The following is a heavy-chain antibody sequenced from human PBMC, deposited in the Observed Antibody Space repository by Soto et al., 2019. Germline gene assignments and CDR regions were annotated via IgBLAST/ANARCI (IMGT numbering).Heavy chain of an antibody. CDR2: IKQDGSEK. D-gene: IGHD6-19*01. V-gene: IGHV3-7*04. J-gene: IGHJ4*02. Sequence: EVQLVESGGGLVQPGGSLRLSCAASGFTFSSYRMSWVRQAPGKGLEWVANIKQDGSEKYYVDSVKGRFTISRDNAKNSLYLQMNSLRAEDTAVYYCARGSSGWYAGFDYWGQGTLVTVSS. CDR3: ARGSSGWYAGFDY. CDR1: GFTFSSYR.